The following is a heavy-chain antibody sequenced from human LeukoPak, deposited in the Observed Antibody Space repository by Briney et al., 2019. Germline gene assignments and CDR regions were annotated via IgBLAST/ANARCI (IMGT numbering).Heavy chain of an antibody. D-gene: IGHD1-26*01. J-gene: IGHJ6*03. Sequence: ASVKVSCKASGYTFTGYYMHWVRQAPGQGLEWMGWINPNSGGTNYAQKFQGRVTMTRDTSISTAYMELSRLRSDDTAVYYCARVSGSYSFYYYYYMDVWGKGTTVTVSS. V-gene: IGHV1-2*02. CDR1: GYTFTGYY. CDR2: INPNSGGT. CDR3: ARVSGSYSFYYYYYMDV.